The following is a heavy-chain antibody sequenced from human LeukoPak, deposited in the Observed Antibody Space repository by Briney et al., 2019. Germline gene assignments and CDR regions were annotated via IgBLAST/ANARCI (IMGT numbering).Heavy chain of an antibody. CDR2: IYYSGST. V-gene: IGHV4-59*01. CDR1: GGSISSYY. Sequence: AETLSLTCTVSGGSISSYYGSWIRQPPGEGLEWIGYIYYSGSTKYNHSLKSRFTISVDTSSNQFSLKLSSAPAADTAVYYCASSAMELYSSGWHVGWFDPWGQGTLVTVSS. D-gene: IGHD6-19*01. CDR3: ASSAMELYSSGWHVGWFDP. J-gene: IGHJ5*02.